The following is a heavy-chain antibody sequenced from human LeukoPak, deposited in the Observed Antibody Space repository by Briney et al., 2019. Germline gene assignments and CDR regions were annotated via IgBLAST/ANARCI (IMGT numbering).Heavy chain of an antibody. CDR2: INPNSGGT. CDR1: GYTFTGYY. J-gene: IGHJ4*02. V-gene: IGHV1-2*02. Sequence: ASVKVSCKASGYTFTGYYMHWVRQAPGQGLEWMGWINPNSGGTNYAQKFQGRVTMTRDTSISTAYMELSRLRSDDTAVYYCARDLYSSSWYLSNYWGQGTLVTVSS. D-gene: IGHD6-13*01. CDR3: ARDLYSSSWYLSNY.